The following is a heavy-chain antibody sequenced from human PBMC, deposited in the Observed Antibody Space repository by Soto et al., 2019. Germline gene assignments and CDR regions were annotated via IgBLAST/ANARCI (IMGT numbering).Heavy chain of an antibody. J-gene: IGHJ6*03. CDR3: ARVGCSSTSCPSSMDV. CDR1: EFTFSGHC. CDR2: INSDGSST. Sequence: GRAARLSSAASEFTFSGHCMHCVRQAPGQGLVWVSRINSDGSSTSYADSVKGRFTISRDNAKNTLYLQMNSLRAEDTAVYYCARVGCSSTSCPSSMDVWGKGTTVTVSS. V-gene: IGHV3-74*01. D-gene: IGHD2-2*01.